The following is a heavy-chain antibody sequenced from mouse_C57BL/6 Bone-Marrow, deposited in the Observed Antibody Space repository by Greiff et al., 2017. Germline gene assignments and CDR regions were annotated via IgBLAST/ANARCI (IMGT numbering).Heavy chain of an antibody. D-gene: IGHD1-1*01. J-gene: IGHJ1*03. Sequence: EVHLVESGGGLVQPKGSLKLSCAASGFTFNTYAMHWVRQAPGKGLEWVARIRSKSSNYATYYADSVKDRFTISRDDSQSMLYLQMNNLKTEDTAMYYCVRGEYYGSSYWYFDVWGTGTTVTVSS. CDR1: GFTFNTYA. CDR3: VRGEYYGSSYWYFDV. V-gene: IGHV10-3*01. CDR2: IRSKSSNYAT.